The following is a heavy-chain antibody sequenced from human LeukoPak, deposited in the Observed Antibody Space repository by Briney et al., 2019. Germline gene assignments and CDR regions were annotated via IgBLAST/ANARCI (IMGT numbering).Heavy chain of an antibody. D-gene: IGHD3-22*01. CDR1: GFTFSSYA. J-gene: IGHJ4*02. CDR2: ISGSGGST. CDR3: AKSITMIVVVFDY. Sequence: GGSLRLSCAASGFTFSSYAMSWVRQAPGKGLEWVSAISGSGGSTYYADSVKGRFTISRDNSKNTQYLQMNSLRAEDTAVYYCAKSITMIVVVFDYWGQGTLVTVSS. V-gene: IGHV3-23*01.